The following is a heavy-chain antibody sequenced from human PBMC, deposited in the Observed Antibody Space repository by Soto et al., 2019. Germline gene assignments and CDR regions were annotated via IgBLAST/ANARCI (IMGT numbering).Heavy chain of an antibody. Sequence: QVQLVQSGAEVKKPGSSVKVSCKASGGTFSSYAISWVRQAPGQGLEWMGGIIPIFGTANYAQKFQGRVTITADESTSTAYMELSSLRTVETAVYYHARVNYDILTGYFSSWGLGTLVTVSS. CDR1: GGTFSSYA. D-gene: IGHD3-9*01. CDR3: ARVNYDILTGYFSS. CDR2: IIPIFGTA. J-gene: IGHJ4*02. V-gene: IGHV1-69*01.